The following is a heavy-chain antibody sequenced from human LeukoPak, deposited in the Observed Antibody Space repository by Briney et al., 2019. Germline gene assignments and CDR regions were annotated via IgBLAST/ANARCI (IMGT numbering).Heavy chain of an antibody. CDR1: GFTFSSYA. J-gene: IGHJ3*02. CDR2: ISGSGGSP. V-gene: IGHV3-23*01. Sequence: GGSLRLSCAASGFTFSSYAMSWVRQAPGKGLQWVSAISGSGGSPYYADSVKGRFTISRDKSKNTMYLQMNSLRAEDTAVYYSARTRTAYYYDSSGSDWVFDIWGQGTMVTVSS. CDR3: ARTRTAYYYDSSGSDWVFDI. D-gene: IGHD3-22*01.